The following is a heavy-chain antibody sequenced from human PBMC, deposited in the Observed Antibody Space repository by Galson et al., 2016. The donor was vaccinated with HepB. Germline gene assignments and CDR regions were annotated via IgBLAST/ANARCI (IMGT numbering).Heavy chain of an antibody. J-gene: IGHJ6*04. D-gene: IGHD6-6*01. CDR2: ISFDGLKK. CDR1: GFTFSDFP. CDR3: ARDRIAQSIADRWGGSFFYALDV. Sequence: LRLSCAASGFTFSDFPFHWARQSPGKGLEWVALISFDGLKKSYTDSVKGRFDISRDNSKGTLYLDMNSLTTDDSAVYFCARDRIAQSIADRWGGSFFYALDVWGEGTTVTVSS. V-gene: IGHV3-30*09.